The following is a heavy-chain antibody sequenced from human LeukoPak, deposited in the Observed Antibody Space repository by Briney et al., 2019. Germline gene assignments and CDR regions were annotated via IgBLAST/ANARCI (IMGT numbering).Heavy chain of an antibody. CDR1: GYTFTSYD. J-gene: IGHJ6*02. D-gene: IGHD3-3*01. V-gene: IGHV1-8*01. CDR2: MNPNSGNT. Sequence: GASVKVSCKASGYTFTSYDINWVRQATGQGLGWMGWMNPNSGNTGYAQKFQGRVTMTRNTSISTAYMELSSLRSEDTAVYYCARGAGWDFGSGKYYYYYGMDVWGQGTTVTVSS. CDR3: ARGAGWDFGSGKYYYYYGMDV.